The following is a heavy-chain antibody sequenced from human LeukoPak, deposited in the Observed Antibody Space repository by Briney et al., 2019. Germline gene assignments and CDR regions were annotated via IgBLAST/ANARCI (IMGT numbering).Heavy chain of an antibody. CDR2: ISSSSSTI. CDR1: GFTFSSYS. Sequence: GGSLRLSCAASGFTFSSYSMNWVRQAPGKGLEWVSYISSSSSTIYYADSVKCRFTISRDNAKNSLYLQMNSLRDEDTAVYYCARGAYVWGSYRYTGYYFDYWGQGTLVTVSS. CDR3: ARGAYVWGSYRYTGYYFDY. V-gene: IGHV3-48*02. J-gene: IGHJ4*02. D-gene: IGHD3-16*02.